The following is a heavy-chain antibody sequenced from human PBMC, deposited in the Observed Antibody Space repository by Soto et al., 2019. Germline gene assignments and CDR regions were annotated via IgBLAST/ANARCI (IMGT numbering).Heavy chain of an antibody. D-gene: IGHD6-19*01. V-gene: IGHV3-30*18. J-gene: IGHJ4*02. CDR3: AKDKYTSTQRVFDY. CDR2: ISYDGRNE. CDR1: GFTFNDYG. Sequence: AGGSLRLSCAASGFTFNDYGIHWVRQAPGKGLEWVAVISYDGRNEYYADSVKGRFIISRDNSKNTLYLQMSSLRVEDTAVYYCAKDKYTSTQRVFDYWGQGTLVTVSS.